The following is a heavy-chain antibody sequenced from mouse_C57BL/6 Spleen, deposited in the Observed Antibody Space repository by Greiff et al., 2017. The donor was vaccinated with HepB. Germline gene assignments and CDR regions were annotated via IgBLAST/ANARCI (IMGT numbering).Heavy chain of an antibody. V-gene: IGHV5-9*01. CDR2: ISGGGGNT. CDR3: ARQGLNYAWYFDV. CDR1: GFTFSSYT. Sequence: EVKLVDSGGGLVKPGGSLKLSCAASGFTFSSYTMSWVRQTPEKRLEWVATISGGGGNTYYPDSVKGRFTISRDNAKNTLYLQMSSLRSEDTALYYCARQGLNYAWYFDVWGTGTTVTVSS. D-gene: IGHD2-1*01. J-gene: IGHJ1*03.